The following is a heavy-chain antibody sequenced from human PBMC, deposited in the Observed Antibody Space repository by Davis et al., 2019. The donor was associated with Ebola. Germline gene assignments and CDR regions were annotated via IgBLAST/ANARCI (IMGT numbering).Heavy chain of an antibody. J-gene: IGHJ4*02. CDR1: GFTFSSYS. V-gene: IGHV3-48*02. CDR3: ATTQWLREFDN. D-gene: IGHD6-19*01. Sequence: GESLKISCEVSGFTFSSYSMNWVRQAPGKGLEWLSYISSTGSVIFQADSVRGRFTISRDNAKNSLYLQMDSLRDDDSAVYYCATTQWLREFDNWGQGTLVTVSS. CDR2: ISSTGSVI.